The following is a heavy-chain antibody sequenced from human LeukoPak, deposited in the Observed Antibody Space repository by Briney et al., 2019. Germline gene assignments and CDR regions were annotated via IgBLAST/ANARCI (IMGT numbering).Heavy chain of an antibody. V-gene: IGHV3-74*01. CDR2: INTDGSRA. CDR3: AKSAFSYYDSSGHFDY. D-gene: IGHD3-22*01. J-gene: IGHJ4*02. Sequence: PGGSLRLSCAASGFTFNNYWLHWVRQAPGKGLVWVSRINTDGSRASYADSVKGRFTISRDNSKNTLYLQMNSLRAEDTAVYYCAKSAFSYYDSSGHFDYWGQGTLVTVSS. CDR1: GFTFNNYW.